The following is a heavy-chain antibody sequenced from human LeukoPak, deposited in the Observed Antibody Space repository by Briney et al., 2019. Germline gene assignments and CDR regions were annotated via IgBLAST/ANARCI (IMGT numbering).Heavy chain of an antibody. CDR3: ARQRGGHEALDI. D-gene: IGHD6-25*01. J-gene: IGHJ3*02. V-gene: IGHV1-2*02. CDR1: GYTFTGYY. CDR2: INPDSAGT. Sequence: ASVKVSCKASGYTFTGYYMHWVRQAPGQGLEWMGWINPDSAGTGYAQRFQGRVAMTGDTSISTAYMELSRLRSDDTAVYYCARQRGGHEALDIWGPGTMVTVSS.